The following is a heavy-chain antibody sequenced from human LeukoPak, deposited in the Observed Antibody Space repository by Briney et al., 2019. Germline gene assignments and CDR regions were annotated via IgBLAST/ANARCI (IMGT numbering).Heavy chain of an antibody. J-gene: IGHJ1*01. V-gene: IGHV6-1*01. Sequence: SGPGLVKPSQTLSLTCAISGDSVSNNNAAWNWIRQSPSRGLEWLGRTYYRSKWYNDYAVSVKSRITINPDTSKNQFSLQLNSVTPEDTAVYYCSRDSLSSSWSAESFQHWGQGTLVTVSS. CDR3: SRDSLSSSWSAESFQH. CDR1: GDSVSNNNAA. D-gene: IGHD6-13*01. CDR2: TYYRSKWYN.